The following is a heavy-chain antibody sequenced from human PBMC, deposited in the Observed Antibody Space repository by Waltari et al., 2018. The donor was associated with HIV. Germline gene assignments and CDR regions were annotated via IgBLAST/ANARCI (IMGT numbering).Heavy chain of an antibody. Sequence: EVQLVESGGGLVQPGGSLRISCAASGFTFCSYCMNWVRQAPGKGLEWVSYISSSSSTIYYADSVKGRFTISRDNAKNSLYLQMNSLRAEDTAVYYCAREFGFGELEEDYWGQGTLVTVSS. J-gene: IGHJ4*02. CDR1: GFTFCSYC. CDR2: ISSSSSTI. D-gene: IGHD3-10*01. V-gene: IGHV3-48*01. CDR3: AREFGFGELEEDY.